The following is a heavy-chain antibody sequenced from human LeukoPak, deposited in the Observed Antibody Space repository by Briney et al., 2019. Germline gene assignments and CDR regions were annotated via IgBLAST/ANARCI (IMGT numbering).Heavy chain of an antibody. J-gene: IGHJ4*02. CDR3: ARAGLRGTDILTGYYFLLSPDY. D-gene: IGHD3-9*01. CDR1: GGSISSYY. CDR2: IYYSGST. V-gene: IGHV4-59*12. Sequence: ASETLSLTCTVSGGSISSYYWSWIRQPPGKGLEWIGYIYYSGSTNYNPSLKSRVTISVDTSKNQFSLKLSSVTAADTAVYYCARAGLRGTDILTGYYFLLSPDYWGQGTLVTVSS.